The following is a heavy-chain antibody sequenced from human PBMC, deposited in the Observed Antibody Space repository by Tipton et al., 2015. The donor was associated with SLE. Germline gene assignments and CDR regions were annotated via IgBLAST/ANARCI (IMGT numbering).Heavy chain of an antibody. Sequence: TLSLTCTVSGGSISSSSYYWGWIRQPPGKGLEWIGNIYNSGTTYYNPSLQSRVTISVDTSKNQFSLKLSSVTAADTAVYYCARDRPRLRFKSGAFDIWGQGTMVSVSS. V-gene: IGHV4-39*07. CDR1: GGSISSSSYY. J-gene: IGHJ3*02. D-gene: IGHD4-17*01. CDR3: ARDRPRLRFKSGAFDI. CDR2: IYNSGTT.